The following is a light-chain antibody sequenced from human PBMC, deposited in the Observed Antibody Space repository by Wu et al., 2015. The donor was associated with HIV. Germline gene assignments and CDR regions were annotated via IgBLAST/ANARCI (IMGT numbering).Light chain of an antibody. CDR1: QSVGSSD. V-gene: IGKV3-20*01. CDR3: QQYGSSTLT. J-gene: IGKJ1*01. CDR2: DAS. Sequence: VLTQSPGTLSLSPGERATLSCRASQSVGSSDLAWYQQKPGQAPRLLIYDASIGATGIPDRFRGSGSGTDFTLTISRLEAEDFAVYYCQQYGSSTLTFGQGTKVEIK.